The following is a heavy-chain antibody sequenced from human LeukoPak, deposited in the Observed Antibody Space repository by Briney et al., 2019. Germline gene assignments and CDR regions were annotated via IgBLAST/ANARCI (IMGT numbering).Heavy chain of an antibody. Sequence: GGSLKLSCATSGFTFSGSAIHWVRQASGKGLEWVGRIRSKANSYATADAASVKGRFTISRDDSKNTAYLQMNSLKTEDTAVYYCTRPSYDSSVSGVVYWGQGTLVTVSS. CDR1: GFTFSGSA. J-gene: IGHJ4*02. CDR2: IRSKANSYAT. CDR3: TRPSYDSSVSGVVY. V-gene: IGHV3-73*01. D-gene: IGHD3-22*01.